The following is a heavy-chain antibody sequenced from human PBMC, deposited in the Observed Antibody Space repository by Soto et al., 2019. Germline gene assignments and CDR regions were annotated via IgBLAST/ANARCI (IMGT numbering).Heavy chain of an antibody. CDR1: GGSTSSSDW. J-gene: IGHJ4*02. CDR2: IHREGAT. Sequence: QVHLQESGPGLVKPSETLSLTCAISGGSTSSSDWWTWVRQPPGEGLEWIGVIHREGATNHNSSLKSRLTISLDQSRNPLSLSLTSVTSAAAAVYFCAGRPEIHPRWGQGILVPVSS. CDR3: AGRPEIHPR. V-gene: IGHV4-4*02. D-gene: IGHD1-26*01.